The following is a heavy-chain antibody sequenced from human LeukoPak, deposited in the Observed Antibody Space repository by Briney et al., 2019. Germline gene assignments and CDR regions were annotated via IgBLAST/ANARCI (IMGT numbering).Heavy chain of an antibody. V-gene: IGHV1-3*03. D-gene: IGHD3-10*01. CDR2: INAGNGNT. Sequence: ASVKVSCKASGYTFTSYAMHWVRQALGQRLEWMGWINAGNGNTKYSQEFQGRVTITRDTSANTAYMELSSLKSEDMALYYCARSTSGSYYVISGLDVFDTWGQGTMVTVSS. J-gene: IGHJ3*02. CDR3: ARSTSGSYYVISGLDVFDT. CDR1: GYTFTSYA.